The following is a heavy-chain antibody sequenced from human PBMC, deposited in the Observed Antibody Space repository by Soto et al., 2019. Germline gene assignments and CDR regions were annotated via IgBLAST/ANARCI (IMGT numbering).Heavy chain of an antibody. V-gene: IGHV5-51*01. CDR1: GYSFTSYW. J-gene: IGHJ5*02. CDR3: ARYVVVASVGWFDP. D-gene: IGHD2-15*01. CDR2: IYPGDSDT. Sequence: PGESLKISCNGSGYSFTSYWIGWVRQMTGKGLELMGIIYPGDSDTRYSPSFQGQVTISPDKSISTAYLQWSSLKASDTAMYYCARYVVVASVGWFDPWGQGTLVTVSS.